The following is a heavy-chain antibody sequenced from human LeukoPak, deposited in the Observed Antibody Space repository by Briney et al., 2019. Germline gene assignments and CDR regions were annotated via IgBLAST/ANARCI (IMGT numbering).Heavy chain of an antibody. D-gene: IGHD6-13*01. Sequence: GGSLRLSCAASGFTFSSYSMNWVHQAPGKGLEWVSYISYSSSTIYYADSVKGRFTISRDNAKNSLYLQMNSLRAEDTAVYYCARRRQQLVQNWFDPWGQGTLVTVSS. CDR1: GFTFSSYS. CDR3: ARRRQQLVQNWFDP. V-gene: IGHV3-48*01. CDR2: ISYSSSTI. J-gene: IGHJ5*02.